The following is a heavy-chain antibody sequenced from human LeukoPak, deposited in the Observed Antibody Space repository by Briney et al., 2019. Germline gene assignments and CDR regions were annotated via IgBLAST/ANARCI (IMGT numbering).Heavy chain of an antibody. V-gene: IGHV4-59*01. CDR1: GGSISSYY. Sequence: SETLSLTCTVSGGSISSYYWSWIRQPAGKGLEWIGYIYYSGSTNYNPSLKSRVTMSVDMSKNQFSLKLRSVTAADTAVYYCATTTSRYFDWLGQYYFDYWGQGTLVTVSS. J-gene: IGHJ4*02. CDR2: IYYSGST. D-gene: IGHD3-9*01. CDR3: ATTTSRYFDWLGQYYFDY.